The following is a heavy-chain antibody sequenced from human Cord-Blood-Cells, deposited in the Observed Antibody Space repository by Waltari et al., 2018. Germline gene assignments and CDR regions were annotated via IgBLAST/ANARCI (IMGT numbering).Heavy chain of an antibody. Sequence: QVQPVQSGAEGKQPGSSVKVSCKASGGTFSSYAISWVRQAPGEGLGGMGEIIPILGTANHAQKFQGRFTITADESTSTAYMELSSLRSEDTAVYYCARGRQLEYFQHWGQGTLVTVSS. V-gene: IGHV1-69*01. CDR1: GGTFSSYA. D-gene: IGHD6-13*01. J-gene: IGHJ1*01. CDR2: IIPILGTA. CDR3: ARGRQLEYFQH.